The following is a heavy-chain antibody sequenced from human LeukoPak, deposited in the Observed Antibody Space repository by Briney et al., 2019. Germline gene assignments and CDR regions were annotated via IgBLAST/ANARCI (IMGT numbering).Heavy chain of an antibody. J-gene: IGHJ4*02. CDR1: GGSISSNTYY. CDR2: IYYSGST. CDR3: ATSPGLGYSSSLTGVDY. V-gene: IGHV4-39*07. Sequence: PSETLSLTCTVSGGSISSNTYYWGWIRQPPGKGLEWIGSIYYSGSTYYNPSLKSRVTISVDTSKNQFSLKLSSVTAADTAVYYCATSPGLGYSSSLTGVDYWGQGTLVTVSP. D-gene: IGHD6-6*01.